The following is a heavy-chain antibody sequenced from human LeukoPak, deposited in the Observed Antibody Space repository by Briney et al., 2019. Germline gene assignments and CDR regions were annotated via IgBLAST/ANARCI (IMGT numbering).Heavy chain of an antibody. CDR3: AKDVIGTWIKDC. D-gene: IGHD5-12*01. Sequence: GGSLRLSCAASGFTFSSYAMSRVRQAPGKGLEGVSAISGSGGSTYYADSVRGRFTISRDNSKNTLYLQMNSLRAEDMAVYYCAKDVIGTWIKDCWGQGTLVTVSS. CDR2: ISGSGGST. J-gene: IGHJ4*02. V-gene: IGHV3-23*01. CDR1: GFTFSSYA.